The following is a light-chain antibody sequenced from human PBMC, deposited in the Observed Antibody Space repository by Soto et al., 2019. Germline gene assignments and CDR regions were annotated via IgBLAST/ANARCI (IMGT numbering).Light chain of an antibody. J-gene: IGLJ2*01. CDR2: LKSDGSH. CDR3: QTWGTGIQV. V-gene: IGLV4-69*01. CDR1: SGHNTYS. Sequence: QLVLTQSPSASASLGASVKLTCTLSSGHNTYSIAWHQQQPEKGPRFLMKLKSDGSHSRGDGIPDRFSGSSSGAERYLTISSLQSEDEADYYCQTWGTGIQVFGGGTKLTVL.